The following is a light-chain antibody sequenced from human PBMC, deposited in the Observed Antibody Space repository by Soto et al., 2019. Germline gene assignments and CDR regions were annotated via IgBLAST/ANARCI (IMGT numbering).Light chain of an antibody. CDR1: SSDIGGYNY. Sequence: QSLQTQSPSASVSPGQSVTISCTGTSSDIGGYNYVSWYQQHPGKAPKLMIYDVTKRPSGVPDRFSGSKSGNTASLTVSGLQAEDEADYYCNSYAGNNIYVFGTGTKVTXL. CDR3: NSYAGNNIYV. CDR2: DVT. J-gene: IGLJ1*01. V-gene: IGLV2-8*01.